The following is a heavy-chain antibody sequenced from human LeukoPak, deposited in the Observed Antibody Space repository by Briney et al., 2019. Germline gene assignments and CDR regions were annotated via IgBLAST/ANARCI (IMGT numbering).Heavy chain of an antibody. CDR2: ISSSSSTI. V-gene: IGHV3-48*04. Sequence: GGSLRLSCAASGFTFSIYWMHWVRQAPGKGLEWVSYISSSSSTIYYADSVKGRFTISRDNAKNSLYLQMNSLRAEDTAVYYCAGSDPFDYWGQGTLVTVSS. CDR3: AGSDPFDY. J-gene: IGHJ4*02. D-gene: IGHD1-26*01. CDR1: GFTFSIYW.